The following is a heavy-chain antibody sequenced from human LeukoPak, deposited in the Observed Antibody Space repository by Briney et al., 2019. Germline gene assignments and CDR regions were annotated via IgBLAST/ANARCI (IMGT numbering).Heavy chain of an antibody. CDR2: ISYDGSDK. CDR3: ARGNLYYDSSGFDY. V-gene: IGHV3-30*07. D-gene: IGHD3-22*01. CDR1: GFTLSTYS. Sequence: GGSLRLSCAASGFTLSTYSMHWVRQTPGKGLEWVALISYDGSDKQYGDSVKGRFTISRDISNNTVSLQMNSLRAEDTAVYYCARGNLYYDSSGFDYWGQGTLVIVSS. J-gene: IGHJ4*02.